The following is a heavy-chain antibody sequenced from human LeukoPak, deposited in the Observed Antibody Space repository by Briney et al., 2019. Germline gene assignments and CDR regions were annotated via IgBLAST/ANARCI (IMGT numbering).Heavy chain of an antibody. CDR2: IWYDGSNK. Sequence: PGGSLRLSCAASGFTFSSYAMSWVRQAPGKGLEWVAVIWYDGSNKYYADSVKGRFTISRDNSKNTLYLQMNSLRAEDTAVYYCAKDLESSSGWFDYWGQGTLVTVSS. V-gene: IGHV3-33*06. D-gene: IGHD6-19*01. J-gene: IGHJ5*01. CDR1: GFTFSSYA. CDR3: AKDLESSSGWFDY.